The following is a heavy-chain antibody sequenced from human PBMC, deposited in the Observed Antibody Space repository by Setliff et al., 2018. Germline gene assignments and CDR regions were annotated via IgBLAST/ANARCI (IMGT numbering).Heavy chain of an antibody. CDR3: AISTLSICSGGSCPNAFDV. CDR1: GYIFKSYG. CDR2: ISSYNDVT. J-gene: IGHJ3*01. V-gene: IGHV1-18*01. Sequence: AASVKVSCKASGYIFKSYGISWVRQAPGQGLEWMGWISSYNDVTNYAQSFQGRVTMTTDTSKSAAYMDLRGLRSDDTAVYYCAISTLSICSGGSCPNAFDVWGQGTMVT. D-gene: IGHD2-15*01.